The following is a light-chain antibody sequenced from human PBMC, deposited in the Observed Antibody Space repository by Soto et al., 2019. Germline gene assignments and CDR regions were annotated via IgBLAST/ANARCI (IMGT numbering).Light chain of an antibody. J-gene: IGLJ2*01. Sequence: QSALTQPRSVSGSPGQSVTISCTGTSSDVGGYNYVSWYQQHPGKAPKLMIYDVSKRPSGVPDRFSGSKSGNTASLTISGLQAEDEADYHCAAWDDSLNGVVFGGGTKVTVL. CDR2: DVS. CDR3: AAWDDSLNGVV. CDR1: SSDVGGYNY. V-gene: IGLV2-11*01.